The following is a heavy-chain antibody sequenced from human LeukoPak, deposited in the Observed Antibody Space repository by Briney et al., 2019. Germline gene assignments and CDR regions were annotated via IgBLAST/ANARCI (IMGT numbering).Heavy chain of an antibody. Sequence: PGGSLRLSCAASGFTFSSYSMNWVRQAPVKGLEWVSSISSSSSYIYYADSVKGRFTISRDNAKNSLYLQMNSLRAEDTAVYYCASQDIVVVPAAMQGPLDYWGQGTLVTVSS. CDR3: ASQDIVVVPAAMQGPLDY. CDR2: ISSSSSYI. CDR1: GFTFSSYS. D-gene: IGHD2-2*01. V-gene: IGHV3-21*01. J-gene: IGHJ4*02.